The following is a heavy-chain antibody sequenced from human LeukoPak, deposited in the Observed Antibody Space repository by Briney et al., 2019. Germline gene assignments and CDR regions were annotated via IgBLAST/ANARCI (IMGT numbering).Heavy chain of an antibody. CDR1: GGSISSSSYY. V-gene: IGHV4-39*01. D-gene: IGHD3-10*01. J-gene: IGHJ6*02. CDR2: IYYSGST. CDR3: ARHRNQYGSGSYSMYSNYYGMDV. Sequence: SETLSLTCTVSGGSISSSSYYWGWSRQPPGKGLEWIGSIYYSGSTNYNPSLKSRVTISVDTSKNQCTLKLSSVTAADTAVYYCARHRNQYGSGSYSMYSNYYGMDVWGQGTTVTVSS.